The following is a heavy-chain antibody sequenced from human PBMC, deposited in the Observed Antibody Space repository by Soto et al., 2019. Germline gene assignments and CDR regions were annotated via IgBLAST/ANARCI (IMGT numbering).Heavy chain of an antibody. CDR3: ARVRTSMIQVVFDY. Sequence: GGSLRLSCAASGFTFSDYYINWFRQAPGKGLEWVSYISSSGSSIYYADSVKGRFTISRDNAKNSLYLQMNSLRAEDTAVYYSARVRTSMIQVVFDYWGPGTQVTVYS. CDR1: GFTFSDYY. V-gene: IGHV3-11*01. D-gene: IGHD3-22*01. J-gene: IGHJ4*02. CDR2: ISSSGSSI.